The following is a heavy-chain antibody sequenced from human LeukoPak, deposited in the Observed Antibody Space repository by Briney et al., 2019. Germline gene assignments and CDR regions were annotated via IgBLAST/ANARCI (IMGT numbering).Heavy chain of an antibody. CDR2: IKQDGSEK. J-gene: IGHJ6*03. D-gene: IGHD6-25*01. CDR3: ARGTIAAAGNYYYYFMDV. CDR1: GFTFSSYW. V-gene: IGHV3-7*03. Sequence: PGGSLRLSCAASGFTFSSYWMSWVRQAPGKELEWVANIKQDGSEKYYVDSVKGRFTISRDNAKISLYLQMNSLRAEDTAVYYCARGTIAAAGNYYYYFMDVWGKGTTVTVSS.